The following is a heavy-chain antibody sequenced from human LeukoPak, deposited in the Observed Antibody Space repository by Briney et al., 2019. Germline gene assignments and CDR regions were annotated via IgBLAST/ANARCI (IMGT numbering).Heavy chain of an antibody. CDR1: GGSISSYY. Sequence: SETLSLTCTVSGGSISSYYWSWIRQPPGKGLEWIGYIYYSGSTNYNPSLKSRVTISVDTSKNQFSLKLSSVTAADTAVYHCARDQTGSEGIIDYWGQGTLVTVSS. D-gene: IGHD3-10*01. CDR2: IYYSGST. J-gene: IGHJ4*02. CDR3: ARDQTGSEGIIDY. V-gene: IGHV4-59*01.